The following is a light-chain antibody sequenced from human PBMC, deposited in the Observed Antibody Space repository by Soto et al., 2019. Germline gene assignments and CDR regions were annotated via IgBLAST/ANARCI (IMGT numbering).Light chain of an antibody. J-gene: IGKJ3*01. Sequence: DIQMTQSPSSLSASIGDRVTITCRATQGIANYLAWYQQKPGKAPKLLIYAASTLQSGLSPRFSGSGAGTEFTLTISSLQPEDVATYYCQKFSSVPWALGPATTVDIK. CDR2: AAS. V-gene: IGKV1-27*01. CDR3: QKFSSVPWA. CDR1: QGIANY.